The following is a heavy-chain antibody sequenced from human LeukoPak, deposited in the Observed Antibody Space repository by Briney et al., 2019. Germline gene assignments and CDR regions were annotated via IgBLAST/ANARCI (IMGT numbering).Heavy chain of an antibody. Sequence: KASETLSLTCTVSGGSISSYYWSWIRQPPGKGLEWIGYIYYSGSTNYNPSLKSRVTISVDTSKNQFSLKLSSVTAADTAVYYCARGNYGGNAGDAFDIWGQGTMVTVSS. CDR3: ARGNYGGNAGDAFDI. D-gene: IGHD4-23*01. V-gene: IGHV4-59*01. CDR1: GGSISSYY. CDR2: IYYSGST. J-gene: IGHJ3*02.